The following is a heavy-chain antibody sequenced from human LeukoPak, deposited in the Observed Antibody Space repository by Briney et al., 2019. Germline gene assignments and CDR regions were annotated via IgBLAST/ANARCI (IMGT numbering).Heavy chain of an antibody. CDR1: GGSFSGYY. V-gene: IGHV4-34*01. J-gene: IGHJ4*02. D-gene: IGHD1-1*01. Sequence: SETLSLTCAVYGGSFSGYYWSWVRQPPGKGLEWIGEIYHSGSTNYNPSLKSRVTISVDKSKNQFSLKLSSVTAADTAVYYCARQLERLEHLDWGQGTLVTVSS. CDR2: IYHSGST. CDR3: ARQLERLEHLD.